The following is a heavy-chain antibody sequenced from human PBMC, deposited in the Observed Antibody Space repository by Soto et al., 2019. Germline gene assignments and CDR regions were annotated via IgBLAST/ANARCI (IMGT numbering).Heavy chain of an antibody. J-gene: IGHJ4*02. CDR1: GFSFSDYW. D-gene: IGHD1-7*01. Sequence: EVQLVESGGGLVQPGESLRLSCVGSGFSFSDYWMSWVRQAPGKGLEWVANIKKDESEKYYVDSVKGRFTVSRDNANNLLYLQMNSLRADDTAVYFCVREGRVWNSRGGLWGQGTLVTVSS. CDR2: IKKDESEK. V-gene: IGHV3-7*05. CDR3: VREGRVWNSRGGL.